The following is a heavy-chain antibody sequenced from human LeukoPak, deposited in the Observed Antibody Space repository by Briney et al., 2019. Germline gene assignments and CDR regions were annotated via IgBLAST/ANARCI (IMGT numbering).Heavy chain of an antibody. J-gene: IGHJ4*02. Sequence: GGSLRLSCAASGFTFSGSAMHWVRQASGKGLEWVGRIRSKANSYATAYSASVKGRFTISRDDSKNTAYLQMNSLRAEDTAVYYCAKPLEGGIDTAMFDYWGQGTLVTVSS. D-gene: IGHD5-18*01. CDR1: GFTFSGSA. V-gene: IGHV3-73*01. CDR2: IRSKANSYAT. CDR3: AKPLEGGIDTAMFDY.